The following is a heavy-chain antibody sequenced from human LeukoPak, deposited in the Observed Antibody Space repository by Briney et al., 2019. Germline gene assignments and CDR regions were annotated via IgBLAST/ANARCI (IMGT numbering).Heavy chain of an antibody. D-gene: IGHD3-22*01. CDR1: GGSISSSSYY. CDR3: ARVGDSGGYYPFDY. J-gene: IGHJ4*02. Sequence: PSETLSLTCTVSGGSISSSSYYWGWIRQPPGKGLEWIGSIYYSGSTCYNPSLKSRVTISVDTSKNQFSLKLSSVTAADTAVYYCARVGDSGGYYPFDYWGQGTLVTVSS. CDR2: IYYSGST. V-gene: IGHV4-39*01.